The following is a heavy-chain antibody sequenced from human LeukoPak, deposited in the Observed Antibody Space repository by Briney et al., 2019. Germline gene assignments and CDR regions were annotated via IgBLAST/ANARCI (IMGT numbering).Heavy chain of an antibody. V-gene: IGHV4-59*01. J-gene: IGHJ4*02. CDR1: GGSISSYY. Sequence: ASETLSLTCTVSGGSISSYYWSWIRQPPGKGLEWIGYIYYSGSTNYNPSLKSRVTISVDTFKNQFSLKLSSMTAADTAVYYCARTYYYDSSGYYTLEYYFDYWGQGTLVTVSS. CDR3: ARTYYYDSSGYYTLEYYFDY. CDR2: IYYSGST. D-gene: IGHD3-22*01.